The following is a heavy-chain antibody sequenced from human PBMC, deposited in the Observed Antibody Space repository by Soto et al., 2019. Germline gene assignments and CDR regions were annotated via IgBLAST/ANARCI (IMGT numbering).Heavy chain of an antibody. CDR2: IKEDGTEQ. CDR3: AITTSTVSYWFDP. Sequence: GGSLRLSCAASGFSFSGYWMIWARQAPGKGPEWVANIKEDGTEQHYVDSVKGRFTISRDNSENSLFLQMNNLRAEDSAIYYCAITTSTVSYWFDPWGTGTQVTVSS. CDR1: GFSFSGYW. J-gene: IGHJ5*02. D-gene: IGHD4-4*01. V-gene: IGHV3-7*03.